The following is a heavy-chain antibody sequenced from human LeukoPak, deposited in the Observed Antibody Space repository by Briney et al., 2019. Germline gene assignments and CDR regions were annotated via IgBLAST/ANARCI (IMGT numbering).Heavy chain of an antibody. CDR3: AKRGVVIRVILVGFHKEAYYFDS. D-gene: IGHD3-22*01. J-gene: IGHJ4*02. Sequence: GGSLRLSCAVSGITVSDYGMSWVRQAPGKGLEWVAGISDSGGRTKYADSVKGRFTISRDNPKNTLYLQMNSLRVEDTAVYFCAKRGVVIRVILVGFHKEAYYFDSWGQGALVTVSS. V-gene: IGHV3-23*01. CDR2: ISDSGGRT. CDR1: GITVSDYG.